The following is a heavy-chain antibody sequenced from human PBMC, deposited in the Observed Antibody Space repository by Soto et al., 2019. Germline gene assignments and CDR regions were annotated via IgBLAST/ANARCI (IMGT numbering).Heavy chain of an antibody. V-gene: IGHV1-69*01. D-gene: IGHD4-17*01. Sequence: QVQLVQSGAEVKKPGSSVKVSCKASGGTFSTYAISWVRQAPGQGLEWMGGIIPIFGTANYAQKFQDRVTITADESTSTAYMELSSLRSEDTAVYYCAGVGKNDYGDYFYGMDVWGQGTTVTVSS. CDR1: GGTFSTYA. CDR3: AGVGKNDYGDYFYGMDV. J-gene: IGHJ6*02. CDR2: IIPIFGTA.